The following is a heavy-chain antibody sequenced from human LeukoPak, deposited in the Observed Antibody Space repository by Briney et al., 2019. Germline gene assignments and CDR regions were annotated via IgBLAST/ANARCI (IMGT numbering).Heavy chain of an antibody. J-gene: IGHJ4*02. CDR3: ARDPGHSGWYGDY. V-gene: IGHV3-33*01. CDR2: IWYDGSNK. CDR1: GFTFSSYG. D-gene: IGHD6-19*01. Sequence: GGSLRLSCAASGFTFSSYGMHWVRQAPGKGLEWVSIIWYDGSNKYYADSVKGRFTISKDNSKNTLYLQMNSLRVEDTAVYYCARDPGHSGWYGDYWGRGTLVTVSS.